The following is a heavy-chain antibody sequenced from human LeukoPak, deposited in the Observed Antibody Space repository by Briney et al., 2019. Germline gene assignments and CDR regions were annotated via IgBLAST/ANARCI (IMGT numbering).Heavy chain of an antibody. CDR1: GFTFSSYA. V-gene: IGHV3-64D*06. CDR3: VKDGAEQSSYWYCDL. CDR2: ISSNGGST. J-gene: IGHJ2*01. Sequence: PGGSLRLSCSASGFTFSSYAMHWVRQAPGPGLEYVSAISSNGGSTSYVDSVKGRFTISRDNSKNTLYLRMSSLRAEDTAVYYCVKDGAEQSSYWYCDLWGRGTVVTVSS. D-gene: IGHD6-19*01.